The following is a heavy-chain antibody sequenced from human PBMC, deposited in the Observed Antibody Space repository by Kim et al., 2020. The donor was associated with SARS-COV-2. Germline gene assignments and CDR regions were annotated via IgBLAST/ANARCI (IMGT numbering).Heavy chain of an antibody. CDR3: ASPATIPYFALDV. D-gene: IGHD2-2*02. CDR2: IYYTGST. Sequence: SETLSLTCSVSGGSVSSSSYYWGWIRQPPGKGLEWIGSIYYTGSTYYNPSLKSRVTISVDKSKNKFTLKLSSVTAADTATYYCASPATIPYFALDVWG. CDR1: GGSVSSSSYY. J-gene: IGHJ6*02. V-gene: IGHV4-39*01.